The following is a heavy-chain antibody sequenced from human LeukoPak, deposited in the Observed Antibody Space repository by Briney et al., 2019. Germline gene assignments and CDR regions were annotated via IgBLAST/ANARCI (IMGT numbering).Heavy chain of an antibody. CDR2: IKGDGSET. CDR1: GSGFTFSEYW. Sequence: GGSLRLSCVASGSGFTFSEYWMGWDRPAPGERLEWVANIKGDGSETYYVDSVKGRFSVSRDNSKNSVYLQMNSLRGDDTALYRCAREAYCGGPSCFAVNYMDVWGKGTTVTVSS. D-gene: IGHD2-21*01. J-gene: IGHJ6*03. V-gene: IGHV3-7*01. CDR3: AREAYCGGPSCFAVNYMDV.